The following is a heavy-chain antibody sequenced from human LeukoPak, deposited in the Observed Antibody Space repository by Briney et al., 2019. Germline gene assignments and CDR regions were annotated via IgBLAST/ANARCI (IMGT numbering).Heavy chain of an antibody. J-gene: IGHJ3*02. D-gene: IGHD6-19*01. Sequence: ASVKVSCKASGYTFTDYYVHWVRQAPGQGLEWMGWINPNSGGTNYAQKFQGRVTLTTDTSINTAYMELNSLRSDDTAVYYCARGVAVAALDAFDIWGQGTMVTVSS. CDR3: ARGVAVAALDAFDI. CDR1: GYTFTDYY. V-gene: IGHV1-2*02. CDR2: INPNSGGT.